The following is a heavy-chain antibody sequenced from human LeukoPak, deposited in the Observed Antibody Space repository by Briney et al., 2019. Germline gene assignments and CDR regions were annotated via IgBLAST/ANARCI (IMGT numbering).Heavy chain of an antibody. CDR2: ISSDGNSK. CDR1: GLSFSGYF. J-gene: IGHJ4*02. Sequence: GGSLRLSCAASGLSFSGYFMTWVRQAPGKGLEWIAFISSDGNSKYYADSVRGRFTISRDNAKNSLYLQMNSLRAEDTAVYYCARPTPTGDPFDYWGQGTLVTVSS. CDR3: ARPTPTGDPFDY. V-gene: IGHV3-11*04. D-gene: IGHD7-27*01.